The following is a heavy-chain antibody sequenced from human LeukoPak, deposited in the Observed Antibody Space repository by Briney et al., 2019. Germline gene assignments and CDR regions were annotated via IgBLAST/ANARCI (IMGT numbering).Heavy chain of an antibody. Sequence: SETLPLTCTVSGGSISSYYWSWIRQPPGKGLEWIGYIYYSGSTNYNPSLKSRVTISVDTSKNQFSLKLSSVTAADTAVYYCARHAGRITIFDYWGQGTLVTVSS. D-gene: IGHD3-3*01. CDR1: GGSISSYY. CDR2: IYYSGST. V-gene: IGHV4-59*08. J-gene: IGHJ4*02. CDR3: ARHAGRITIFDY.